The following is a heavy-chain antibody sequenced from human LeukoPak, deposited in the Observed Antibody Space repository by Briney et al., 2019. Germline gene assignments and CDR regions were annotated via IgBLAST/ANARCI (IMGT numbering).Heavy chain of an antibody. CDR1: GFTFSSYA. CDR2: ISGSGGST. Sequence: GGSLRLTCAASGFTFSSYAMSWVRQAPGKGLEWVSAISGSGGSTYYADSVKGRFTISRDNSKNTLYLQMNSLRAEDTAVYYCAKGKTTIFGVVISRSYFDYRGQGTLVTVSS. D-gene: IGHD3-3*01. V-gene: IGHV3-23*01. J-gene: IGHJ4*02. CDR3: AKGKTTIFGVVISRSYFDY.